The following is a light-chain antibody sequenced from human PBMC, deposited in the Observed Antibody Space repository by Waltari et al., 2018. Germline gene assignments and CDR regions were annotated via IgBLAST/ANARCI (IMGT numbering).Light chain of an antibody. J-gene: IGKJ2*01. Sequence: DIVMTQSPLSLPVTPGEPASLPCRSDQCLLHSNGYRYLDWYLQKPGQSPQLLIYLGSHRASGVPDRFSGSGSGTDFTLRISRVEAEDVGVYYCMQTLQTPYTFGQGTKLDIK. CDR1: QCLLHSNGYRY. CDR2: LGS. V-gene: IGKV2-28*01. CDR3: MQTLQTPYT.